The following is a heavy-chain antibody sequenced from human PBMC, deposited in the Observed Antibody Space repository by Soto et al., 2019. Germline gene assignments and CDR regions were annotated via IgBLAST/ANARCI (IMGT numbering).Heavy chain of an antibody. CDR1: GGSLSSGSYY. Sequence: ETLCLTCTVSGGSLSSGSYYWGWIRQPPGKGLEWVGYIYYSGNPNYNPALKSRVNISVDTSKNQFSLKLSSVTAADTAVYYWAGARRIGCSPRGQRTLVIVSS. D-gene: IGHD2-15*01. V-gene: IGHV4-61*01. CDR2: IYYSGNP. CDR3: AGARRIGCSP. J-gene: IGHJ1*01.